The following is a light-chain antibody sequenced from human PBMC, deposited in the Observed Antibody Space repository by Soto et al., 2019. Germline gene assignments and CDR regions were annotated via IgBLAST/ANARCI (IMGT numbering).Light chain of an antibody. J-gene: IGKJ4*02. CDR3: VQEYRNPRT. CDR2: AAS. CDR1: QVIRIN. V-gene: IGKV1-6*01. Sequence: AIQMTQSPSSLSASVGDRITITCRASQVIRINLGCYQLKPGKGPKLLIYAASTVQSGVPSRFRGSASGTEFTFSICSMYPEDFGTYYCVQEYRNPRTFGGGT.